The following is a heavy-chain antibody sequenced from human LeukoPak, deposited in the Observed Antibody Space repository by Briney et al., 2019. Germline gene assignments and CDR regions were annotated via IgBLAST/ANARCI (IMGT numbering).Heavy chain of an antibody. Sequence: PGGSLRLSCAASGFTFSSYSMNWVRQAPGKGLEWVSYISSSSSTIYYADSVKGRFTISRDNAKNSLYLQMNSLRDEDTAVYYCASHSSSGRYYFDYWGQGTLVTVSS. CDR2: ISSSSSTI. J-gene: IGHJ4*02. CDR1: GFTFSSYS. V-gene: IGHV3-48*02. CDR3: ASHSSSGRYYFDY. D-gene: IGHD6-19*01.